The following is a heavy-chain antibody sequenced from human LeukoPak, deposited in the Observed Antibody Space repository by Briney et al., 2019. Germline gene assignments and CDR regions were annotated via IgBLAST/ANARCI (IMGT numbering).Heavy chain of an antibody. J-gene: IGHJ4*02. V-gene: IGHV3-74*01. CDR1: GFTSSSYW. D-gene: IGHD3-22*01. Sequence: GGSLRLSCAASGFTSSSYWMHWVRQAPGKGLVWVSRINSDGSSTSYADSVKGRFTISRDNAKNTLYLQMNSLRAEDTAVYYCAINPQDYYDSSGYYDYWGQGTLVTVSS. CDR2: INSDGSST. CDR3: AINPQDYYDSSGYYDY.